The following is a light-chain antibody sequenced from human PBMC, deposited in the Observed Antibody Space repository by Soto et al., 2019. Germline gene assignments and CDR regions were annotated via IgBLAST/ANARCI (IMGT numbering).Light chain of an antibody. CDR1: QSIDRW. CDR2: HAS. V-gene: IGKV1-5*01. CDR3: QHYTSYGI. J-gene: IGKJ1*01. Sequence: IRMSNSPSTLSAAIRGRLAIRCRASQSIDRWLAWYQQRPGKAPKILIYHASSLETGVPSRFSGSGSGTEFTLTISCLQPDDFATYYCQHYTSYGIFGQGSKVDIK.